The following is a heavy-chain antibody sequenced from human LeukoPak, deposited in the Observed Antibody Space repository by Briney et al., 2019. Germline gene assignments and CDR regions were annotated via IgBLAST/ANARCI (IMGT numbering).Heavy chain of an antibody. CDR3: ARGAYDFWSGYSNGGFDY. Sequence: SETLSLTCAVYGGSFSGYYWSWIRQPPGKGLEWIGEINHSGSTNYNPSLKSRVTISVDTSKNQFSLKLSSVTAADTAVYYCARGAYDFWSGYSNGGFDYWGQGTLVTVSS. D-gene: IGHD3-3*01. J-gene: IGHJ4*02. CDR2: INHSGST. CDR1: GGSFSGYY. V-gene: IGHV4-34*01.